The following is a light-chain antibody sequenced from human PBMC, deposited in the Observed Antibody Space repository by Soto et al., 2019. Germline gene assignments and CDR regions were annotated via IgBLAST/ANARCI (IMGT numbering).Light chain of an antibody. Sequence: EIVMTQSPAILSVSPGERASISCRATQSVGVDLAWYQQRPGQAPRLLIFGASTRAAGIPARFSGGGSGTEFTHTINNLPSEDFAVYYCQQYYNWPPYTYGQGTKLEIK. CDR1: QSVGVD. CDR3: QQYYNWPPYT. CDR2: GAS. V-gene: IGKV3-15*01. J-gene: IGKJ2*01.